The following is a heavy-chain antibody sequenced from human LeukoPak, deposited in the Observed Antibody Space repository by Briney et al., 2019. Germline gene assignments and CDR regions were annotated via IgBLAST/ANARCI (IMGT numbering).Heavy chain of an antibody. D-gene: IGHD5-24*01. Sequence: GESLKISCQAFGFKFTNYFIGWVRQMPGKGLEWMGIIYPGDSDTRYSPSLQGQVTISADKSISTAYLQWSSLKASDTAMYYCARLEMATMDAFDIWGQGTMVTVSS. CDR3: ARLEMATMDAFDI. CDR1: GFKFTNYF. CDR2: IYPGDSDT. V-gene: IGHV5-51*01. J-gene: IGHJ3*02.